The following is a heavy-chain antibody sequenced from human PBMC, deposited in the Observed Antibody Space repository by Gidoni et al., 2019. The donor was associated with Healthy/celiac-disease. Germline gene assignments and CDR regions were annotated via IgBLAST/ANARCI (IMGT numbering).Heavy chain of an antibody. CDR2: INPSGGST. CDR3: ARVAKTGGIAAAGTRPDY. J-gene: IGHJ4*02. CDR1: GYHFTSYY. Sequence: QVQLVQSGAEVKKPGASVTVSCMASGYHFTSYYMHWVRQAPGQGLEWIGIINPSGGSTSYAQKFQGRVTMTRDTSTSTVYMELSSLRSEDTAVYYCARVAKTGGIAAAGTRPDYWGQGTLVTVSS. D-gene: IGHD6-13*01. V-gene: IGHV1-46*01.